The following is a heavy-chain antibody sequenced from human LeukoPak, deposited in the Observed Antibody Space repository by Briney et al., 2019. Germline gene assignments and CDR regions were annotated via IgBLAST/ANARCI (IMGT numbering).Heavy chain of an antibody. CDR1: GFTFRSHG. V-gene: IGHV3-33*03. Sequence: PGRSLRLSCAASGFTFRSHGMHWVRQAPGKGLEWAAVIWYDGSKEYYADSVKGRFTVSRDNSKNTLYLQMNSLRAEDTAVYYCARARTFDYWGQGTLVTVSS. CDR3: ARARTFDY. J-gene: IGHJ4*02. D-gene: IGHD1-14*01. CDR2: IWYDGSKE.